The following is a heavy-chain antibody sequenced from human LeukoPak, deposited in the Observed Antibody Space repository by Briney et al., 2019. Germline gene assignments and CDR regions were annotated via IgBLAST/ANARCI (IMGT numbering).Heavy chain of an antibody. J-gene: IGHJ4*02. D-gene: IGHD1-26*01. CDR2: IYYSGST. CDR3: ARKGIVGVIPDFDY. V-gene: IGHV4-39*01. Sequence: SETLSLTCTVPGYSISSRSYYWGWIRQPPGKGLEWIGSIYYSGSTYYNPSLKSRVTMSVDTSKNQFSLKLSSVTAADTAVYYSARKGIVGVIPDFDYWGPGTLVTVSS. CDR1: GYSISSRSYY.